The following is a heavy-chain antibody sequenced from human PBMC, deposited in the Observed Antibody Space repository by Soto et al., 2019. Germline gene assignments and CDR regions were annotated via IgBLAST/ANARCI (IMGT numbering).Heavy chain of an antibody. CDR2: ISDYNGNT. CDR3: ARYEGDRDYMDV. Sequence: QVQLVQSGAEVKKPGASVKVSCKASGYTFTSYGISWVRQAPGQGLEWVGWISDYNGNTNYEQKLQGRVTMNTDTSRSTAYMELRRLRSKATAVYYCARYEGDRDYMDVWGKGTTVTVSS. V-gene: IGHV1-18*01. J-gene: IGHJ6*03. CDR1: GYTFTSYG. D-gene: IGHD1-26*01.